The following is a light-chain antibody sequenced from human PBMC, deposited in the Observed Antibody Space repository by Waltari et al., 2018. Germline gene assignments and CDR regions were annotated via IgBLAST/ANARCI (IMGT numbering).Light chain of an antibody. CDR3: QERSNWVFT. CDR2: DAS. V-gene: IGKV3-11*01. J-gene: IGKJ3*01. Sequence: EIVLTQSPATLSLSPGERATLSCRASQSVTNYLAWYQQKPGQAPRLLIYDASNRATGIAARFSGRGSGTDFTLTISSLAPEDFVVYYCQERSNWVFTFGPGTKVDI. CDR1: QSVTNY.